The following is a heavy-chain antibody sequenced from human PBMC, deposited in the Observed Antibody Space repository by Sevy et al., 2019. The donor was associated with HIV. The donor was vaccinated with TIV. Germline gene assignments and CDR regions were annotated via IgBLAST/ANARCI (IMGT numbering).Heavy chain of an antibody. CDR1: GFSFSIYW. D-gene: IGHD5-18*01. J-gene: IGHJ4*02. CDR2: MNQDGNEK. V-gene: IGHV3-7*01. Sequence: GGSLRLSCAASGFSFSIYWMTWVRQAPGKGLEWVATMNQDGNEKYYVDSVKGRFTISRDNALNSLYLQMNSLRAEDTAVYDCVREGVGGYSYSLDFWGQGTLVTVSS. CDR3: VREGVGGYSYSLDF.